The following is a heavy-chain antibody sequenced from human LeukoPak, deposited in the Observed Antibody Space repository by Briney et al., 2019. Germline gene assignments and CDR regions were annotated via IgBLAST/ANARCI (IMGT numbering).Heavy chain of an antibody. CDR3: TTAGFMSSGAFDI. J-gene: IGHJ3*02. D-gene: IGHD3-22*01. V-gene: IGHV3-15*01. CDR1: GFTFSNAW. CDR2: IKSKTDGGTT. Sequence: PGGSLRLSCAASGFTFSNAWMSWVRQAPGKGLEWVGRIKSKTDGGTTDYAAPVKGRFTISRDDSKNTLYLQMNSLKTEDTAVYYCTTAGFMSSGAFDIWGQGTMVTVCS.